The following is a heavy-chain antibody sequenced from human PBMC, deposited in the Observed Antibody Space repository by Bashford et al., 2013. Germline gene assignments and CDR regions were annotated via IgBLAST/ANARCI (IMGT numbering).Heavy chain of an antibody. Sequence: SETLSLTCTVSGGSINRNNWWSWIRQSPGKGLEWIGEINWPGTTKHNPSLKSRVSISVDTSKNQFSLRLNSLTAADTAVYYCARRNSGSYSYYFDYWGQGALVTVSS. V-gene: IGHV4-4*02. CDR3: ARRNSGSYSYYFDY. D-gene: IGHD1-26*01. CDR1: GGSINRNNW. J-gene: IGHJ4*02. CDR2: INWPGTT.